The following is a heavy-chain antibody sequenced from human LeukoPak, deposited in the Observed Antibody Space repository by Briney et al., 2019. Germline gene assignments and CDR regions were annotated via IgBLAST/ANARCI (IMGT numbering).Heavy chain of an antibody. J-gene: IGHJ6*02. CDR1: GFTFSSYG. D-gene: IGHD6-6*01. Sequence: PGGSLRLSCAASGFTFSSYGMHWVRQAPGKGLEWVAVISYDGNNKYYADSVKGRFTISRDDSKNTLFLQMNSLRAEDTAVYYCAKDRLYYYYGVDVWGQGTTVTVSS. V-gene: IGHV3-30*18. CDR2: ISYDGNNK. CDR3: AKDRLYYYYGVDV.